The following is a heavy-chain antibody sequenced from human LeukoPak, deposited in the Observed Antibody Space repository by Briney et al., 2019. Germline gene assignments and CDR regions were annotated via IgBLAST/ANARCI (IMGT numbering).Heavy chain of an antibody. CDR1: RGTFSKYT. V-gene: IGHV1-69*13. J-gene: IGHJ3*02. CDR3: ARPYYADAFDI. D-gene: IGHD1-26*01. Sequence: SVKVSCKASRGTFSKYTISWVRQRPGQGLEWMGGITPLFGTANYAQKFQGRVTITADESASTAYMEVSSLRSEDTAVYYCARPYYADAFDIWGQGTMVTVSS. CDR2: ITPLFGTA.